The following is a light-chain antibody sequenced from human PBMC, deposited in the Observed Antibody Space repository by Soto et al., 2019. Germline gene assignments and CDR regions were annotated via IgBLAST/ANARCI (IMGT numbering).Light chain of an antibody. CDR1: NSDVGGYNS. CDR2: DVN. V-gene: IGLV2-11*01. J-gene: IGLJ1*01. CDR3: CSYAGSYTYV. Sequence: QSVLTQPRSVSGSPGQSVTISCTGTNSDVGGYNSVSWYQQHPGKAPQLMIYDVNKRPSGVPDRFSGSKSGNTASLTISGLQAEAEADYYCCSYAGSYTYVFGPGTKLTVL.